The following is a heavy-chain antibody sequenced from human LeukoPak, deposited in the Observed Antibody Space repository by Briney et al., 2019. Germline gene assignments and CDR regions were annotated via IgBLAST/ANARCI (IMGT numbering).Heavy chain of an antibody. D-gene: IGHD2-15*01. CDR3: ARKGSGIDY. CDR1: GFTFSKAW. V-gene: IGHV3-20*04. Sequence: GGSLRLSCAASGFTFSKAWMSWVRQAPGKGLEWVSHINWSGGTIEYADSVKGRFTISRDDAKRSLYLQMNSLTAEDTALYYCARKGSGIDYWGQGALVAVSS. J-gene: IGHJ4*02. CDR2: INWSGGTI.